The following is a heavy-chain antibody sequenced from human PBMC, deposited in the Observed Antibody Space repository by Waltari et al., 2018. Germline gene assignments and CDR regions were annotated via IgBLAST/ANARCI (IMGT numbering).Heavy chain of an antibody. Sequence: QVQLVQSAAAVKKPGSSVKVSCKASGGTFSSYAISWVRQAPGQGLEWMGRIIPILGIANYAQKFQGRVTITADESTSTAYMELSSLRSEDTAVYYCARGGKVDIVALYDYYGMDVWGQGTTVTVSS. CDR2: IIPILGIA. J-gene: IGHJ6*02. V-gene: IGHV1-69*04. CDR3: ARGGKVDIVALYDYYGMDV. D-gene: IGHD5-12*01. CDR1: GGTFSSYA.